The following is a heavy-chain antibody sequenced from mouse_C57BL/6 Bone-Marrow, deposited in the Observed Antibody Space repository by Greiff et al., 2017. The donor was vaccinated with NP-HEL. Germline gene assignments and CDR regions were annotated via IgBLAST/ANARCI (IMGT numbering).Heavy chain of an antibody. D-gene: IGHD1-1*01. Sequence: EVQLQQSGAELVRPGSSVKMSCKTSGYTFTSYGINWVKQRPGQGLEWIGYIYIGNGYTEYNEKFKGKATLTSDTSSSTAYMQLSILTSEDSAIYFCARSKGAYYYGSSSYYFDYWGQGTTLTVSS. CDR1: GYTFTSYG. V-gene: IGHV1-58*01. CDR3: ARSKGAYYYGSSSYYFDY. J-gene: IGHJ2*01. CDR2: IYIGNGYT.